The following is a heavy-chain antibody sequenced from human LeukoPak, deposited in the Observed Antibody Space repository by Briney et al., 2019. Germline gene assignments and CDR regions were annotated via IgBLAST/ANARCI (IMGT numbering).Heavy chain of an antibody. CDR1: GFTFSNYA. J-gene: IGHJ4*02. V-gene: IGHV3-23*01. CDR2: ITDRGGDT. Sequence: GGSLRLSCAASGFTFSNYAMTWVRQAPGKGLEWVSAITDRGGDTYYVDSVKGRFTISRDNSKNMLYLQMNSLRAEDTAVYYCAKGYRGNYDYWGKGTLVTVSS. D-gene: IGHD1-26*01. CDR3: AKGYRGNYDY.